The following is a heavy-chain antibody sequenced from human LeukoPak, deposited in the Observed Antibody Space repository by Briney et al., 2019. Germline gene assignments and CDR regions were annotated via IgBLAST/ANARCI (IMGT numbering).Heavy chain of an antibody. V-gene: IGHV3-7*01. Sequence: GGSLRLSCAAAGFTFSSHWMTWVRQAPGKGLEWVANIKQDGSEKYYVDSVKGRFTISRDNAKNSLYLQMNSLKAEDTAVYYCGRGKLWYRTYFDLWGQGTLVTVSS. J-gene: IGHJ4*02. CDR1: GFTFSSHW. CDR3: GRGKLWYRTYFDL. D-gene: IGHD3-10*01. CDR2: IKQDGSEK.